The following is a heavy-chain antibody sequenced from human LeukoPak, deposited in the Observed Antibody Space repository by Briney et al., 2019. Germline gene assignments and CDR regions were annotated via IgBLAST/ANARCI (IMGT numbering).Heavy chain of an antibody. Sequence: ASVKVSCKASGYTFTSYYMHWVRQAPGQGLEWMGIINPSGGSTSYALKFQGRLTVTTDSSTNTAHMELRNLRSDDTAVYYCARDGTSTDDYWGQGTLVTVSS. V-gene: IGHV1-46*01. CDR1: GYTFTSYY. D-gene: IGHD2-2*01. J-gene: IGHJ4*02. CDR3: ARDGTSTDDY. CDR2: INPSGGST.